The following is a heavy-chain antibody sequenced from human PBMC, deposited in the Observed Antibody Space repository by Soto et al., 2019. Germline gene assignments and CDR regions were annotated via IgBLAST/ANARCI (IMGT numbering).Heavy chain of an antibody. V-gene: IGHV3-33*01. CDR3: ARDSRITMVRGVIRNYYGMDV. D-gene: IGHD3-10*01. CDR1: GFTFSSYG. CDR2: IWYDGSNK. J-gene: IGHJ6*02. Sequence: QVQLVESGGGVVQPGRSLRLSCAASGFTFSSYGMHWVRQARGKGLEWVAVIWYDGSNKYYADSVKGRFTISRDNSKNTLYLQMNSLRAEDTAVYYCARDSRITMVRGVIRNYYGMDVWGQGTTVTVSS.